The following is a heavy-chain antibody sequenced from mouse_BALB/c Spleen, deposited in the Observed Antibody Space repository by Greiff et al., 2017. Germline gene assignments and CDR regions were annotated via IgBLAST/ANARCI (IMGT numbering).Heavy chain of an antibody. D-gene: IGHD2-1*01. CDR2: ISSGGSYT. CDR3: ARPPQNGNCAGY. CDR1: GFTFSSYG. Sequence: EVKLMESGGDLVKPGGSLKLSCAASGFTFSSYGMSWVRQTPDKRLEWVATISSGGSYTYYPDSVKGRFTISRDNAKTTLYLQMSSLKSEDTAMYYCARPPQNGNCAGYWGQGTSVTVSA. V-gene: IGHV5-6*01. J-gene: IGHJ4*01.